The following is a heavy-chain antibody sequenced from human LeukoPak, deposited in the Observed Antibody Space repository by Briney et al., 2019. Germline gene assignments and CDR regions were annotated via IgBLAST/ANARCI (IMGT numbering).Heavy chain of an antibody. Sequence: SQTLSLTCTVTGGSINSDNYYWSCIRQPAGKGLEWIGRIYTSGSTNYNPSLKSRVTMSVDTSKNQFSLKLSSVTAADTAVYYCARGHCSSTCCPQGSDAFDIWGQGTMVTVSS. CDR1: GGSINSDNYY. J-gene: IGHJ3*02. CDR3: ARGHCSSTCCPQGSDAFDI. CDR2: IYTSGST. D-gene: IGHD2-2*01. V-gene: IGHV4-61*02.